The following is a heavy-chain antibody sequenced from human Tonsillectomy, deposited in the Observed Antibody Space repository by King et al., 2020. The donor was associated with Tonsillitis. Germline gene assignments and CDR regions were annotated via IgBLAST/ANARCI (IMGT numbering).Heavy chain of an antibody. D-gene: IGHD1-7*01. CDR3: AREGITGTTGGIYYYYGMDV. Sequence: QLVQSGGGVVQPGRSLRLSCAASGFTFSSYAMHWVRQAPGKGLEWVAVISYDGSNKYYADSVKGRFTISRDNSKNTLSLQMNSLRAEDTAVYYCAREGITGTTGGIYYYYGMDVWGQGTTVTVSS. CDR1: GFTFSSYA. CDR2: ISYDGSNK. V-gene: IGHV3-30-3*01. J-gene: IGHJ6*02.